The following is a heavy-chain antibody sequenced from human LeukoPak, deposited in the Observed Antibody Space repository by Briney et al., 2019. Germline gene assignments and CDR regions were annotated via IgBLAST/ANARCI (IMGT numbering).Heavy chain of an antibody. CDR1: GFTFTNYA. J-gene: IGHJ5*02. Sequence: PGGSLRLSCATSGFTFTNYAMSWVRQAPGKGLEWVSAIGASGGNTYYADSVKGRFTISRDNSKNTLYLQMNSLRAEDTALYYCVKASSSSPQYNWFDAWGQGTLVTVSS. CDR3: VKASSSSPQYNWFDA. D-gene: IGHD6-6*01. V-gene: IGHV3-23*01. CDR2: IGASGGNT.